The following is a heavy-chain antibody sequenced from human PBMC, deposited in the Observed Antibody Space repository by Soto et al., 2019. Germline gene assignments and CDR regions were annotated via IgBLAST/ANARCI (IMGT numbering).Heavy chain of an antibody. J-gene: IGHJ6*02. Sequence: QVQLVQSGAEVKKPGSTVKVSCKASGGTFNSYAFSWERQAPGQGLEWVGGIIPMFGTVNYAQKFQGRVTITADKSTSTAYMELSSLRSDDTAVYYCARVPGTNYYYCMDVWGQGTTVTVFS. D-gene: IGHD1-1*01. V-gene: IGHV1-69*06. CDR1: GGTFNSYA. CDR2: IIPMFGTV. CDR3: ARVPGTNYYYCMDV.